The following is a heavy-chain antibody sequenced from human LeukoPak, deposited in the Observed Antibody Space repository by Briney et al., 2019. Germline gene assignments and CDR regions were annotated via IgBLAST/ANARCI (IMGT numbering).Heavy chain of an antibody. Sequence: GGSLRLSCAASGFTFSSYWMNWARQAPGKGLEWVASIKQDGSEKYYVDSVKGRFTFSRDNAKNSLYLQMDSLRAEDTAMYYCARDKSAGADTGSSFYYWGQGALVTVSS. CDR1: GFTFSSYW. CDR2: IKQDGSEK. D-gene: IGHD3-10*01. V-gene: IGHV3-7*03. J-gene: IGHJ4*02. CDR3: ARDKSAGADTGSSFYY.